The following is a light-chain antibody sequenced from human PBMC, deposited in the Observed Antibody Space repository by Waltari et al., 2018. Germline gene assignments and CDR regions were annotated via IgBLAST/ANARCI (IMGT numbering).Light chain of an antibody. V-gene: IGKV1-9*01. CDR2: AAS. J-gene: IGKJ1*01. CDR3: QQLHTYPRT. CDR1: QGIDSY. Sequence: IQLTQSPSSLSASVGDRVTITCRASQGIDSYLACYQQKPGKDPKLLIYAASTLQGGVPSRFSGSGSGTDFTLTISSLQPEDFATYYCQQLHTYPRTFGQGTKVEIK.